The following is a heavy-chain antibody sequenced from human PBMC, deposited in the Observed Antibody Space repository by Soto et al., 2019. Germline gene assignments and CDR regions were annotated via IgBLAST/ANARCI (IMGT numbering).Heavy chain of an antibody. V-gene: IGHV4-59*01. CDR3: ARDRRILTGYAYYYYGMEG. D-gene: IGHD3-9*01. CDR1: GGSISSYY. Sequence: SETLSLTCTVSGGSISSYYWSWIRQPPGKGLEWSGDIYYSGSTNYNPSLKSRVTISVDTSKNQFSLKLSSVTAADTAVYYCARDRRILTGYAYYYYGMEGWGQGTKFTVSS. J-gene: IGHJ6*02. CDR2: IYYSGST.